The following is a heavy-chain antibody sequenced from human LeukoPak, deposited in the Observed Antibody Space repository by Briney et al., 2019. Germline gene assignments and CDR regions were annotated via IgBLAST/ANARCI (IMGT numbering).Heavy chain of an antibody. V-gene: IGHV1-8*02. CDR1: GYTFTSYD. Sequence: ASVKVSCKASGYTFTSYDINWVRQATGQGLEWMGWMNPNSGNTGYAQKFQGRVTVTRDTSISTAYMELSRLRSDDTAVYYCASKWVTYYYNSSYKHYPNDVFDIWGQGTMVTVSS. CDR2: MNPNSGNT. J-gene: IGHJ3*02. D-gene: IGHD3-22*01. CDR3: ASKWVTYYYNSSYKHYPNDVFDI.